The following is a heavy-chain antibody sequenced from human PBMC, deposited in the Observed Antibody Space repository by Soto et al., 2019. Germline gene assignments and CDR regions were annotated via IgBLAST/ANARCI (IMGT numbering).Heavy chain of an antibody. Sequence: ASMKVSCKASGYTFTSYYMHWVRQAPGQGLEWMGIINPSGGSTSYAQKFQGRVTMTRDTSTSTVYMELSSLRSEDMAVYYCARGETWELPNDYFDYWGQGTLVTVSS. D-gene: IGHD1-26*01. CDR1: GYTFTSYY. CDR3: ARGETWELPNDYFDY. J-gene: IGHJ4*02. CDR2: INPSGGST. V-gene: IGHV1-46*01.